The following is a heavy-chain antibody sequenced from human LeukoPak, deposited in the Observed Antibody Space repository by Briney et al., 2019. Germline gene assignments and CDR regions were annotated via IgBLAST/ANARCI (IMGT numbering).Heavy chain of an antibody. CDR2: ISSSSSYI. CDR1: GFTFSSYS. D-gene: IGHD6-13*01. V-gene: IGHV3-21*01. Sequence: TGGSLRLSCAASGFTFSSYSMNWVRQAPGKGLEWVSSISSSSSYIYYADSVKGRFTISRDNAKNSLYLQMNSLGAEDTAVYYCAKDGGFQESSSPDYWGQGTLVTVPS. CDR3: AKDGGFQESSSPDY. J-gene: IGHJ4*02.